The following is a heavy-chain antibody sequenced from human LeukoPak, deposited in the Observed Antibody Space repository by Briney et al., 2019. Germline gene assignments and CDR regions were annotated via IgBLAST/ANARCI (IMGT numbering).Heavy chain of an antibody. CDR2: IWYDGSNK. CDR3: ARVRYNWNYFDY. J-gene: IGHJ4*02. Sequence: GGSLRLPCAASGFTFSSYGMHWVRQAPGKGLEWVAVIWYDGSNKYYADSVKGRFTISRDNSKNTLYLQMNSLRAEDTAVYYCARVRYNWNYFDYWGQGTLVTVSS. V-gene: IGHV3-33*01. CDR1: GFTFSSYG. D-gene: IGHD1-20*01.